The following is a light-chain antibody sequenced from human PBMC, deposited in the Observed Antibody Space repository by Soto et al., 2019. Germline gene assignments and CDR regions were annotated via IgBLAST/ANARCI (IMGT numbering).Light chain of an antibody. Sequence: DIPMTQSPSSLSASVGDRVTITCRASQGISNYLAWYQHKPGKVPNLLIYAASTLQSGVPSRFSGSGSGTDFTLTISSVQPEDVATYYCQEYNSAPWTFGQGTKVEIK. V-gene: IGKV1-27*01. CDR2: AAS. J-gene: IGKJ1*01. CDR1: QGISNY. CDR3: QEYNSAPWT.